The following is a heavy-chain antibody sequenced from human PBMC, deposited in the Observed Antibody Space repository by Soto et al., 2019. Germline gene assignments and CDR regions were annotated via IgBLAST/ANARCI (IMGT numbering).Heavy chain of an antibody. CDR3: TRQISGDCSGGSCYGMDV. CDR2: IRSKANSHAT. D-gene: IGHD2-15*01. V-gene: IGHV3-73*01. Sequence: GGSLRLSCAASGFTFSSNVMSWVRQASGKGLEWVGRIRSKANSHATAFAASVKGRFTISRDDSKNTSYLQMNSLKTEDTAVYYCTRQISGDCSGGSCYGMDVWGQGTTVTVSS. J-gene: IGHJ6*02. CDR1: GFTFSSNV.